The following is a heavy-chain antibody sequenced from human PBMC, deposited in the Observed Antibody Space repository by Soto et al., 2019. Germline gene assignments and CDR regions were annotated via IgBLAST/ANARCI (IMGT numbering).Heavy chain of an antibody. Sequence: GGSLRLSCAASGFTFSSYAMSWVRQAPGKGLEWVSAISGSGGSTYYADSVKGRFTISRDNSKNTLYLQMNSLRAEDTAVYYCAKSPGVVTAIPVYYFDHWGQGTLVTVSS. D-gene: IGHD2-21*02. CDR1: GFTFSSYA. CDR2: ISGSGGST. J-gene: IGHJ4*02. CDR3: AKSPGVVTAIPVYYFDH. V-gene: IGHV3-23*01.